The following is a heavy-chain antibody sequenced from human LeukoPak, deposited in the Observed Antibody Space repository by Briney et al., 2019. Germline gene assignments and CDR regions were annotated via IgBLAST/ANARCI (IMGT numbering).Heavy chain of an antibody. CDR1: GFIFSGDF. J-gene: IGHJ4*02. CDR2: IRDSGSST. CDR3: AKYGPQDSGSSHFDY. D-gene: IGHD1-26*01. V-gene: IGHV3-23*01. Sequence: PGGSLRLSCAASGFIFSGDFMSWVRQAPGKGLEWVSAIRDSGSSTHYADSVKGRFTTSRDNSKNTLFLQMNSLRAEDTAIYYCAKYGPQDSGSSHFDYWGQGALVTVSS.